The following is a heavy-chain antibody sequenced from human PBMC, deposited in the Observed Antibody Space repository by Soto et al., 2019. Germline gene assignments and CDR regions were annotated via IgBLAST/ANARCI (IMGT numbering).Heavy chain of an antibody. CDR1: GWPFTSYG. D-gene: IGHD2-2*02. V-gene: IGHV1-18*01. J-gene: IGHJ6*02. CDR2: ISAYNGNT. CDR3: ARDPGVVPAAIYYYYGMEV. Sequence: ASVKVSYKSCGWPFTSYGISWVRQAPGQGLEWMGWISAYNGNTNYAQKLQGRVTMTTDTSTSTAYMELRSLRSDDTAVYYCARDPGVVPAAIYYYYGMEVWGQGTTVTVSS.